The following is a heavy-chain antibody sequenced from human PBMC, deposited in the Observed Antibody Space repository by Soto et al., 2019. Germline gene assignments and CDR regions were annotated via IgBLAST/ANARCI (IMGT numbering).Heavy chain of an antibody. Sequence: QVQLVQSGAEVKKPGASVKVSCKASGYTFTSYDINWVRQATGQGLEWMGWMNPNSGNTGYAQKFQGRVTMTRNTSISTAYMELSSLRSEDTAVYYRARVVSLRGYCSSTSCHKRKYYFDYWGQGTLVTVSS. CDR2: MNPNSGNT. CDR1: GYTFTSYD. J-gene: IGHJ4*02. CDR3: ARVVSLRGYCSSTSCHKRKYYFDY. V-gene: IGHV1-8*01. D-gene: IGHD2-2*01.